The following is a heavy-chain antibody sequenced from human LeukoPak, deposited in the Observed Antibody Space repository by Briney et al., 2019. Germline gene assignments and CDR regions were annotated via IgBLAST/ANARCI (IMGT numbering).Heavy chain of an antibody. CDR2: ISGSGGDT. Sequence: PGGSPRLSCAACGFTFSNFTMSWVRQAPGKGLEWVSAISGSGGDTYYADSVKGVFTISRDNAKSTMSLQMNRLRAEDTGLYYCARDTLLLLYWGQGTLVTVSS. V-gene: IGHV3-23*01. J-gene: IGHJ4*02. CDR3: ARDTLLLLY. D-gene: IGHD3-22*01. CDR1: GFTFSNFT.